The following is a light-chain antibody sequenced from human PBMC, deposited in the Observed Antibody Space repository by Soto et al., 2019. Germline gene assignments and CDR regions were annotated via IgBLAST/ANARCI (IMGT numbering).Light chain of an antibody. Sequence: QSVLTQPASVSGSPGQSITISCTGTSSDVGGYDYVSWYQLHPGKAPKLMVFEVYDRPSGVSDRFSGSKSGNTASLTIFGLQLEDEAVYYCSSYTSGSTLPWVFGTGTKVTVL. J-gene: IGLJ1*01. CDR1: SSDVGGYDY. CDR3: SSYTSGSTLPWV. CDR2: EVY. V-gene: IGLV2-14*01.